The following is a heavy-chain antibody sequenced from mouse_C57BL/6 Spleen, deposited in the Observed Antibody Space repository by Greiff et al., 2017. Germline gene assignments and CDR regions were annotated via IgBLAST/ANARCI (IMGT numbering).Heavy chain of an antibody. CDR1: GYTFTSYY. CDR3: ARRAYSNYAYYYAMDY. V-gene: IGHV1-66*01. CDR2: IYPGSGNT. D-gene: IGHD2-5*01. Sequence: VQLQQSGPELVKPGASVKISCKASGYTFTSYYIHWVKQRPGQGLEWIGWIYPGSGNTKYNEKFKGKATLTADTSSSTAYMQLSSLTSEDAAVYYCARRAYSNYAYYYAMDYWGQGTSVTVSS. J-gene: IGHJ4*01.